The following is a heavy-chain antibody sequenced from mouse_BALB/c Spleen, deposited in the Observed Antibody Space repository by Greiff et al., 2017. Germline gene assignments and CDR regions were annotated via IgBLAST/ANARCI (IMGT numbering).Heavy chain of an antibody. V-gene: IGHV1-34*01. Sequence: VQLKESGAELVKPGASVKLSCKASGYSFTGYYMHWVKQSHGKSLEWIGRVNPNNGGTSYNQKFKGKAILTVDKSSSTAYMELRSLTSEDSAVYYCARELTPYAMDYWGQGTSVTVSS. CDR3: ARELTPYAMDY. CDR1: GYSFTGYY. J-gene: IGHJ4*01. CDR2: VNPNNGGT.